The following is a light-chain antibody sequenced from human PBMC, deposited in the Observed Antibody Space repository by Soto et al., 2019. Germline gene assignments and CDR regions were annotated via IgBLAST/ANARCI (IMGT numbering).Light chain of an antibody. V-gene: IGKV1-39*01. J-gene: IGKJ1*01. Sequence: DIQVTQSPSSLSASVGDRVTITCRASQSISRYINWYQQKPGKAPKLLIYAASSLQSGVPSRFSGSGSGTEFTLTISSLQSEDFATYYCQQSYTTPRTFGQGTKVEIK. CDR1: QSISRY. CDR3: QQSYTTPRT. CDR2: AAS.